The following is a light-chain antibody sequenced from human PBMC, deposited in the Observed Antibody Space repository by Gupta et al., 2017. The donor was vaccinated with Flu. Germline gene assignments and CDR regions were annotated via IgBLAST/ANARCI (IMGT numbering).Light chain of an antibody. J-gene: IGLJ3*02. CDR2: CKN. V-gene: IGLV1-47*02. Sequence: QSVLTQPPSASGTPGQSVTISCSGSSSNIGSNYVYWYQQLPGTDPTLLIECKNQRPSGVPDRFSCDTYCASASPVSSGLRYEDEADDYYSASADSMRGSEVLGGGTKMTVL. CDR3: SASADSMRGSEV. CDR1: SSNIGSNY.